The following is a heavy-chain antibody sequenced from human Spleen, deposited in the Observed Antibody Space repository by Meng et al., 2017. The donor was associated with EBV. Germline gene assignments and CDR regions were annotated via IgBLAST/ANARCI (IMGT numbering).Heavy chain of an antibody. D-gene: IGHD5-18*01. V-gene: IGHV7-4-1*02. Sequence: QVQLVQVGSELKKPGASVRVSCKASGYTFTSYVMNWVRQAPGQGLEWVGWINTNTGGARYAQGFTGRFVFSLDTSVSTAHLQISSLMAEDTAVYYCARGYNAWIQIPFYWGQGTLVTVSS. J-gene: IGHJ4*02. CDR3: ARGYNAWIQIPFY. CDR2: INTNTGGA. CDR1: GYTFTSYV.